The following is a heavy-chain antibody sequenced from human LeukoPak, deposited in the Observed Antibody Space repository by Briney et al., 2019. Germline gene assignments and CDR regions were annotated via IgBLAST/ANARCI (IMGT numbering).Heavy chain of an antibody. CDR3: AKTRSPVVTTYYFDY. CDR2: ISGSGGST. Sequence: GGSLRLSCAASGFTFSSYAMSWVRQAPGKGLEWVSAISGSGGSTYYADSVKGRFTISRDNSKNTLYLQMNSLRAEDTAVYYCAKTRSPVVTTYYFDYWGQGTLVTVSS. D-gene: IGHD4-23*01. V-gene: IGHV3-23*01. CDR1: GFTFSSYA. J-gene: IGHJ4*02.